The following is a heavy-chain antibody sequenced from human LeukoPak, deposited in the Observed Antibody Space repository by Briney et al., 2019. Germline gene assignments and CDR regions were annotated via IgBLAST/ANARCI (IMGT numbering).Heavy chain of an antibody. D-gene: IGHD1-26*01. CDR3: ARYSGSYPHDAFEI. Sequence: SETLSLTCTVSGGSISTNSHYWAWIRQPPGKGLEWIGSIYYTGSTYYNPSLKSRLTISVDTSKNQFSLNLRSVTAADTAVYYCARYSGSYPHDAFEIWGQGTMVTVSS. J-gene: IGHJ3*02. CDR2: IYYTGST. CDR1: GGSISTNSHY. V-gene: IGHV4-39*07.